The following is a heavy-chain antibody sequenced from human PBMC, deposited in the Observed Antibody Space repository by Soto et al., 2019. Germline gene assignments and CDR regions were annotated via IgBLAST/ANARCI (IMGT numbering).Heavy chain of an antibody. Sequence: ASVKVSCKXSGYTFTSYGISWERQAPGQGLEWMGWISAYNGNTNYAQKLQGRVTMTTDTSTSTAYMELRSLRSDDTAVYYCARVGYILTGYYRAAFDIWGQGTMVTVSS. V-gene: IGHV1-18*04. CDR3: ARVGYILTGYYRAAFDI. CDR1: GYTFTSYG. D-gene: IGHD3-9*01. J-gene: IGHJ3*02. CDR2: ISAYNGNT.